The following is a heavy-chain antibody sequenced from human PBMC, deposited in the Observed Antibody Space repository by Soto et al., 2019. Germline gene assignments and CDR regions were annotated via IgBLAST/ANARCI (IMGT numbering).Heavy chain of an antibody. Sequence: GGSLRLSCAASGFTFSTYWMSWVRQAPGKGLEWVATIKQDGSVKNYVDSVRGRFTVSRDNVNSSLYLQMNSLRDEDTAVYYCAKMGVATPVDYWGQGTLVTVSS. V-gene: IGHV3-7*01. J-gene: IGHJ4*02. CDR3: AKMGVATPVDY. D-gene: IGHD5-12*01. CDR1: GFTFSTYW. CDR2: IKQDGSVK.